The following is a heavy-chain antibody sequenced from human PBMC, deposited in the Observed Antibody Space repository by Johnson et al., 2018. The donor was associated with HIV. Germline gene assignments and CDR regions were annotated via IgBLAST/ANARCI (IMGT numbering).Heavy chain of an antibody. CDR3: ARDRWGLKDAFDI. V-gene: IGHV3-11*04. CDR2: ISSSGSTI. CDR1: GFTFSDYY. J-gene: IGHJ3*02. D-gene: IGHD3-16*01. Sequence: QMLLVESGGGLVEPGGSLRLSCAASGFTFSDYYMSWIRQAPGKGLEWVSYISSSGSTIYYADYVKGRFTISRDNAKNSLYLQMNSLRAEDTAVYYCARDRWGLKDAFDIWGQGTMVTVSS.